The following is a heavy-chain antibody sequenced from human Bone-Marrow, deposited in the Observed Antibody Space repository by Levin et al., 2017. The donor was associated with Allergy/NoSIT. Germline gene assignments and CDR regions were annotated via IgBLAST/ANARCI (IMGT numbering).Heavy chain of an antibody. Sequence: ETLSLTCAASGFTFSSYAMSWVRQAPGKGLEWVSAISGSGGSTYYADSVKGRFTISRDNSKNTLYLQMNSLRAEDTAVYYCAKDPGIGYDLVNWGQGTLVTVSS. CDR2: ISGSGGST. J-gene: IGHJ4*02. D-gene: IGHD5-12*01. V-gene: IGHV3-23*01. CDR3: AKDPGIGYDLVN. CDR1: GFTFSSYA.